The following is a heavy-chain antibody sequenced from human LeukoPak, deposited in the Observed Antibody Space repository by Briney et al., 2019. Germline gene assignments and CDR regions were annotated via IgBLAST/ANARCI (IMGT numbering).Heavy chain of an antibody. D-gene: IGHD6-13*01. CDR2: INHSGST. CDR3: ARPRRAAAGTGPFDY. Sequence: SETLSLACAVYGGSFSGYYWSWIRQPPGKGLEWIGEINHSGSTNYNPSLKSRVTISVDTSKNQFSLKLSSVTAADTAVYYCARPRRAAAGTGPFDYWGQGTLVTVSS. V-gene: IGHV4-34*01. J-gene: IGHJ4*02. CDR1: GGSFSGYY.